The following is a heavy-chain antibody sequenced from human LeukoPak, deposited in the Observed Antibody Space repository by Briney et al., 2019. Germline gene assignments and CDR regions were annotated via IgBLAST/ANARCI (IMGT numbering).Heavy chain of an antibody. J-gene: IGHJ4*02. Sequence: ASMKVSCKASGYTFTSYDINWVRQATGQGLEWMGWMNPNSGNTGYAQKFQGRVTMTRNTSIGTAYMELSSLRSEDTAVYYCARGNRYCSGGSCRHLFDYWGQGTLVTVSS. CDR1: GYTFTSYD. V-gene: IGHV1-8*01. CDR3: ARGNRYCSGGSCRHLFDY. CDR2: MNPNSGNT. D-gene: IGHD2-15*01.